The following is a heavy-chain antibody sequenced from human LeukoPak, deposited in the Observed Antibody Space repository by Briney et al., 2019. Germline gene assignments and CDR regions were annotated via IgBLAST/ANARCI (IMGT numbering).Heavy chain of an antibody. CDR1: GGSISSYY. CDR2: IDYSGST. V-gene: IGHV4-59*01. D-gene: IGHD2-15*01. J-gene: IGHJ4*02. CDR3: VRGDRSGDSCYLFDY. Sequence: SETLSLTCTVSGGSISSYYWSWIRQPPGKGLEWIGDIDYSGSTNYNPSLRSRVTISVDTSKNQFSLKLSSVTAPDTGAYYCVRGDRSGDSCYLFDYWGQGKLVTPSP.